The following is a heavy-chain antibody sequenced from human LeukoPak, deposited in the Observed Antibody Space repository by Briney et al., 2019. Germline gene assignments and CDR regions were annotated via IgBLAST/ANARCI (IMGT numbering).Heavy chain of an antibody. CDR2: INPNSGGT. D-gene: IGHD6-19*01. CDR1: GYTFTGYY. CDR3: AREKRVAGSRGGFDP. Sequence: ASVKVSCKASGYTFTGYYMHWVRQAPGQGLEWMGWINPNSGGTNFAQKFQGRVTMTRDTSISTAYMELSRLRSDDTAVYYCAREKRVAGSRGGFDPWGQGTLVTVPS. J-gene: IGHJ5*02. V-gene: IGHV1-2*02.